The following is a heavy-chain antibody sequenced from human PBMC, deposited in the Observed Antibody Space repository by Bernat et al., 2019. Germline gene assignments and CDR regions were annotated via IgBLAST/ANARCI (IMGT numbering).Heavy chain of an antibody. V-gene: IGHV3-33*01. D-gene: IGHD6-6*01. CDR2: IWYDGSKK. CDR1: GFTFSSYN. Sequence: QVQLVESGGGVVQPGRSLRLSCAASGFTFSSYNMYWVRRAPGKGLEWVAVIWYDGSKKYYGDSVKGRFTISRDNSKNTLYMQMNSLRAEDTAVYHCARGGLRVTSSSSQIDYWGQGTLVTVSS. CDR3: ARGGLRVTSSSSQIDY. J-gene: IGHJ4*02.